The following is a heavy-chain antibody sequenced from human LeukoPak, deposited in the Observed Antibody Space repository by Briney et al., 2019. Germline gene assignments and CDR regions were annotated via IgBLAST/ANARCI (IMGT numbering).Heavy chain of an antibody. CDR2: AYYRSKWYY. CDR3: AREGYSGHDFIY. J-gene: IGHJ4*02. V-gene: IGHV6-1*01. CDR1: GDSVSSNSAA. D-gene: IGHD5-12*01. Sequence: SQTLSLTCAISGDSVSSNSAAWNWIRQSPTRGLEWLGRAYYRSKWYYDYSVSVKSRVTISVDTSKNQFSLRLRSVTAADTAVYYCAREGYSGHDFIYWGQGTLVTVSS.